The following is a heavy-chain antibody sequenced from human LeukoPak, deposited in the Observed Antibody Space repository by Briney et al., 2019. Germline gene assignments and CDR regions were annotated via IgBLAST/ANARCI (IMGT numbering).Heavy chain of an antibody. CDR1: GFTFSSYG. V-gene: IGHV3-21*01. Sequence: GRSLRLSCAASGFTFSSYGMHWVRQAPGKGLEWVSSISSSSSYIYYADSVKGRFTISRDNAKNSLYLQMNSLRAEDTAVYYCARDQEWTYYDFWSGYGHIGRFDYWGQGTLVTVSS. D-gene: IGHD3-3*01. CDR2: ISSSSSYI. J-gene: IGHJ4*02. CDR3: ARDQEWTYYDFWSGYGHIGRFDY.